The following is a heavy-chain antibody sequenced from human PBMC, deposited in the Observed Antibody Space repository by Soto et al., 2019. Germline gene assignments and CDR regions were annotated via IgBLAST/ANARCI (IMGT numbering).Heavy chain of an antibody. Sequence: QLQLQESGSALVKPSQTLSLTCAVSGGSINSGDYPWSWIRQTPGKGLEWIGYIYNSGSTFYNPSLKSRITISLDRSKNQFSLNVRPVTGADTAVYYCARNFGDCFQYWGQGALVTVSS. CDR1: GGSINSGDYP. CDR2: IYNSGST. CDR3: ARNFGDCFQY. D-gene: IGHD2-21*01. J-gene: IGHJ4*02. V-gene: IGHV4-30-2*01.